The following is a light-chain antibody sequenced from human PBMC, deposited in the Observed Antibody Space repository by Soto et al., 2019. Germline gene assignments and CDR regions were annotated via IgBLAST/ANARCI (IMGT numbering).Light chain of an antibody. CDR2: YES. CDR3: QVWARSSDHRVV. V-gene: IGLV3-21*04. J-gene: IGLJ2*01. CDR1: DSGSKS. Sequence: SYELTQPPSVSVAPGKTARISCERSDSGSKSVHWYQQKPGQAPELFIYYESALPSGIPERFFGSNAGNTATLTTSTVDTGDEADYYCQVWARSSDHRVVFGGGTKLTVL.